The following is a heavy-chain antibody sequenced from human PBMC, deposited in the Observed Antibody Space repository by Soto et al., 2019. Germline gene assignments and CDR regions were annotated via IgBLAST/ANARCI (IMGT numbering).Heavy chain of an antibody. D-gene: IGHD3-3*01. CDR2: INPSGGST. J-gene: IGHJ5*02. CDR1: GYTFTSYY. CDR3: ARDLEPYDFWSGYYTLYNWFDP. Sequence: QVQLVQSGAEVKKPGASVKVSCKASGYTFTSYYMHWVRQAPGQGLEWMGIINPSGGSTSYAQKFQGRVTMTRDTSTSTVYXELSSLRSEDTAVYYCARDLEPYDFWSGYYTLYNWFDPWGQGTLVTVSS. V-gene: IGHV1-46*01.